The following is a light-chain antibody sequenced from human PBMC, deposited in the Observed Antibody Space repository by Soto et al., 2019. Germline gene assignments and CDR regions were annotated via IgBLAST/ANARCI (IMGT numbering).Light chain of an antibody. V-gene: IGLV2-14*01. CDR3: NSYTSTSTDV. CDR1: GYNY. J-gene: IGLJ1*01. Sequence: GYNYVSWYQHRPGEAPKLMIFDVTKRPSGVSNSFSGSKSGNTASLTISALQAEDEADYFCNSYTSTSTDVFGSGTKVTVL. CDR2: DVT.